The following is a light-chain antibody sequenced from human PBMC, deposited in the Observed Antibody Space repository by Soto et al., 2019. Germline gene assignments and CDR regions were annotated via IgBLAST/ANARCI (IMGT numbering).Light chain of an antibody. CDR3: QQYYRSVVYT. V-gene: IGKV3-20*01. Sequence: EIVLTQSPGTLSLSPGERATLSCRASQSVDFNYLAWYQQKPGQAPRLLIYGAFMRATGIPDRFSGSGSGTDFTLTIIILEPEYFAVDYCQQYYRSVVYTFGQGTKLEIK. J-gene: IGKJ2*01. CDR1: QSVDFNY. CDR2: GAF.